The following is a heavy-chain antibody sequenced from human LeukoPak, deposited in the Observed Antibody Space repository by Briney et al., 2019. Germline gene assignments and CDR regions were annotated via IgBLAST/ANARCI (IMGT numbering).Heavy chain of an antibody. CDR2: ISSRSGTSI. Sequence: GGSLRLSCAASGFTFSDYYMTWIRQAPGKGLEWLSYISSRSGTSIYYADSVKGRFTISRDNAKNSLYLQMNSLTVEDTAVYYCVRGAPHLASPYYYMDVWGKGATVPVSS. J-gene: IGHJ6*03. CDR3: VRGAPHLASPYYYMDV. CDR1: GFTFSDYY. V-gene: IGHV3-11*04.